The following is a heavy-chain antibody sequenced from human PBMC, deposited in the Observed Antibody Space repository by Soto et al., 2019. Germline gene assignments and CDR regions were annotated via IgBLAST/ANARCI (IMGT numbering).Heavy chain of an antibody. CDR1: GFTFSSYA. CDR2: ISGSGGST. J-gene: IGHJ6*03. Sequence: PGGSLRLSCAASGFTFSSYAMSWVRQAPGKGLEWVSAISGSGGSTYYADSVKGRFTISRDNSKNTLYLQMNSLRAEDTAVYYCAKVYSYCSSTSCYYDYYYYYMDGWGKGTKVTVSS. D-gene: IGHD2-2*01. CDR3: AKVYSYCSSTSCYYDYYYYYMDG. V-gene: IGHV3-23*01.